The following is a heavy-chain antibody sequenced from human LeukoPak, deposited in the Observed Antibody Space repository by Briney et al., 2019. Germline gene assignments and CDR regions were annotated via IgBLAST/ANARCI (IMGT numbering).Heavy chain of an antibody. J-gene: IGHJ4*02. CDR1: GYTLTELS. CDR2: FDPEDGET. Sequence: GASVKVSCKASGYTLTELSMHWVRQAPGKGLEWMGGFDPEDGETIYAQKFQGRVTMTEDTSTDTAYMELSSLRSEDTAVYYCATVGQGYYDFWSGYDYYFDYWGQGTLVTVSS. CDR3: ATVGQGYYDFWSGYDYYFDY. D-gene: IGHD3-3*01. V-gene: IGHV1-24*01.